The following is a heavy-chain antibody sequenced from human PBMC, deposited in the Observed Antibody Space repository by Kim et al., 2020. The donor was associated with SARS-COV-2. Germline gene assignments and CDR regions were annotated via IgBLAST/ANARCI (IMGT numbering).Heavy chain of an antibody. V-gene: IGHV3-15*01. CDR3: TTVWHGDYVTDY. Sequence: DYAAPVKGRFTISRDDSKNTLYLQMNSLKTEDTAVYYCTTVWHGDYVTDYWGQGTLVTVSS. D-gene: IGHD4-17*01. J-gene: IGHJ4*02.